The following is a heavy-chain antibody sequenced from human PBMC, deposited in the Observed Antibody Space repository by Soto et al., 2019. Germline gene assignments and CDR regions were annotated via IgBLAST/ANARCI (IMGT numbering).Heavy chain of an antibody. V-gene: IGHV1-46*01. CDR3: AREENCRGGTCYSEYFHH. J-gene: IGHJ1*01. D-gene: IGHD2-15*01. CDR2: VNPSGGSA. Sequence: ASVKVSCKTSGYIFTAYSMHWVRQAPGQGLEWMGVVNPSGGSAHYAQSFEGRVTLTRDTSTSTFYMELSSLRSEDTAVYYCAREENCRGGTCYSEYFHHWGQGTLVTVSS. CDR1: GYIFTAYS.